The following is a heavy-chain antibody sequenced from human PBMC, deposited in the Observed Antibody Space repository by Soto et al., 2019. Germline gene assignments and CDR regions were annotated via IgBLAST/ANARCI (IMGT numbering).Heavy chain of an antibody. J-gene: IGHJ4*02. D-gene: IGHD6-19*01. CDR3: AKDIENDIAVAGGYYFDY. CDR2: ISGDGGST. V-gene: IGHV3-43*02. CDR1: GFTFDDYA. Sequence: GESLKISCAASGFTFDDYAMHWVRQAPGKGLEWVSLISGDGGSTYYADSVKGRFTISRDNSKNSLYLQMNSLRTEDTALYYCAKDIENDIAVAGGYYFDYWGQGTLVTVSS.